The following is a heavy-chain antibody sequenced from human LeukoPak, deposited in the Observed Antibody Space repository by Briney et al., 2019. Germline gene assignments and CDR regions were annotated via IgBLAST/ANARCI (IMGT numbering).Heavy chain of an antibody. V-gene: IGHV1-46*01. CDR1: GYTFTSYY. CDR3: ARVVGGIVPGGRDAFDI. J-gene: IGHJ3*02. D-gene: IGHD2-2*01. CDR2: INPSGGST. Sequence: ASEKVSCKASGYTFTSYYIHWGRQAPGQGLEWMGKINPSGGSTNYAQKCQGRVTMTTDTTTSPVYVELSSLRSEDTAVYYCARVVGGIVPGGRDAFDIWGQGTMVTVSS.